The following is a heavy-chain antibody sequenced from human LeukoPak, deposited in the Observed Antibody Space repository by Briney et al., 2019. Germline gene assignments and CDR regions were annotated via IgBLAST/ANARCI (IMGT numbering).Heavy chain of an antibody. V-gene: IGHV4-34*08. CDR3: APIFGGYSDFGY. Sequence: SETLSLTCAVYGGSSSVYYWSWIRQPPGKGLEWIGEITHTGRTNYNPSLKSRVTISVDTSKNQFSLRLNSVTAADTAVYYCAPIFGGYSDFGYWGQGTLVTVSS. D-gene: IGHD5-12*01. CDR2: ITHTGRT. CDR1: GGSSSVYY. J-gene: IGHJ4*01.